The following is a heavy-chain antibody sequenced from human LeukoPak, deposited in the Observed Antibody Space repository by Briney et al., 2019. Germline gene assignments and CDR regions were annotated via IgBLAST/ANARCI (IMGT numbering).Heavy chain of an antibody. D-gene: IGHD2-8*01. CDR1: GFTFSAYG. V-gene: IGHV3-48*03. J-gene: IGHJ4*02. Sequence: GGSLRLSGAASGFTFSAYGMNWVRQAPGKGLEWLSYVSSTSNTIYYADSVKGRFTISRDNAKNSLYLHMNSLRADDTALYYCARDLSNGIDYWGQGTLVTVSS. CDR3: ARDLSNGIDY. CDR2: VSSTSNTI.